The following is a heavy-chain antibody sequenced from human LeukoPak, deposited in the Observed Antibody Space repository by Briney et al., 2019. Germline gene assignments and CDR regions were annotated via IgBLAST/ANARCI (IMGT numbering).Heavy chain of an antibody. Sequence: ASVKVSCKASGYTFTSYGISWVRQAPGQGLEWMGWISAYNGNTNHAQKLQGRVTMTTDTSTSTAYMELRSLRSDDTAVYYCARDTPVHGGNPRWFDPWGQGTLVTVSS. V-gene: IGHV1-18*01. CDR3: ARDTPVHGGNPRWFDP. CDR1: GYTFTSYG. CDR2: ISAYNGNT. J-gene: IGHJ5*02. D-gene: IGHD4-23*01.